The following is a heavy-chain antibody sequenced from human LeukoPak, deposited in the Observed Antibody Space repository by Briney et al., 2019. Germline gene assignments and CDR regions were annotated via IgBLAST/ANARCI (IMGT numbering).Heavy chain of an antibody. CDR3: ARVFGRCSGGSCYSINWFHP. J-gene: IGHJ5*02. Sequence: ASVKVSCKASGYTFTGYYMHWVRQAPGQVLEWMGWINPNSGGTNYAQKFQGRVTMTRDTSISTAYMELSRLRSDDTAVYYCARVFGRCSGGSCYSINWFHPWGQGTLVTVSS. V-gene: IGHV1-2*02. CDR2: INPNSGGT. D-gene: IGHD2-15*01. CDR1: GYTFTGYY.